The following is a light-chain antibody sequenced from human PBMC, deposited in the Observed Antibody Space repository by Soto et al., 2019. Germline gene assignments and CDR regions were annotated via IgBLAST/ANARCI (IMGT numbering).Light chain of an antibody. V-gene: IGLV2-14*01. Sequence: QSALTQPASVSGSPGQSITISCTGTTSDVGRYNYVSWHQQHPGKAPKLLIFDVSNRPSGVSDRFSGSKSGNTASLTISGLQAEDEADYYCHSYTTGPTWVFGGGTKLTVL. CDR1: TSDVGRYNY. CDR3: HSYTTGPTWV. J-gene: IGLJ3*02. CDR2: DVS.